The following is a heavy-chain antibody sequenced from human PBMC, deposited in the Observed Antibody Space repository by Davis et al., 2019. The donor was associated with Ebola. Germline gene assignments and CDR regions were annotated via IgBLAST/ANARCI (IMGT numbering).Heavy chain of an antibody. D-gene: IGHD2-21*01. CDR2: IKKDGSEK. CDR3: ARGGGVVVH. J-gene: IGHJ4*02. CDR1: GFTFSSYW. V-gene: IGHV3-7*01. Sequence: PGGSLRLSCAASGFTFSSYWMSWVRQAPGKGLEWVANIKKDGSEKYYVDSVKGRFTISRDNTKNLLYLQMNSLRAEDTVVYYCARGGGVVVHWGQGTLVTVSS.